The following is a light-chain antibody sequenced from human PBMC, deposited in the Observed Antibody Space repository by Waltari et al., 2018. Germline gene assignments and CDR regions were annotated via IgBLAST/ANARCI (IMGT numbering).Light chain of an antibody. Sequence: IQMTQSPSSLSASIGDRVTITCRASKDIRKNLSWFQERPGKAPKRLIYDASNLEAGVPSRFSGTGSGTDFSLTISSLQPEDSATYYCQHYNNLPYTFSRGTKLQIK. CDR2: DAS. J-gene: IGKJ2*01. CDR1: KDIRKN. CDR3: QHYNNLPYT. V-gene: IGKV1-33*01.